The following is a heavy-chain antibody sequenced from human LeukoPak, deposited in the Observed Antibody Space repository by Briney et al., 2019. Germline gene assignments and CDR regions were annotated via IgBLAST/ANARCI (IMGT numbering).Heavy chain of an antibody. CDR1: GYTFTSYG. J-gene: IGHJ5*02. Sequence: RASVKVSCKASGYTFTSYGINWVRQATGQGLEWMGWMNPNSGNTGYAQKFQGRVTMTRNTSISTAYMELSSLRSEDTAVYYCARAYKPKYQLLSFDPWGQGTLVTVSS. CDR3: ARAYKPKYQLLSFDP. CDR2: MNPNSGNT. V-gene: IGHV1-8*01. D-gene: IGHD2-2*01.